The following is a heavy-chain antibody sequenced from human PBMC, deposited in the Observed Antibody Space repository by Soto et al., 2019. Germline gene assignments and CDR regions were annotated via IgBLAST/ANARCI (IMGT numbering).Heavy chain of an antibody. J-gene: IGHJ2*01. Sequence: ASLNVSCKASGHTFTRYGISWVQQAPGQGLEWMGWISAYSGNANYAQKLQGRVTMITDTSTSTAYMELRSLRSDDTAVYYCARVRLFCNGLEVWGRGTLVTVSS. CDR3: ARVRLFCNGLEV. D-gene: IGHD3-16*01. CDR1: GHTFTRYG. V-gene: IGHV1-18*01. CDR2: ISAYSGNA.